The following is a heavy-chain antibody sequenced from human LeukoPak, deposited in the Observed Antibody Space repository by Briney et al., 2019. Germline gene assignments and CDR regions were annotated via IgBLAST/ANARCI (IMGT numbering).Heavy chain of an antibody. V-gene: IGHV3-11*01. CDR1: GFTFSDYY. J-gene: IGHJ4*02. Sequence: GSLRLSCSASGFTFSDYYMSWIRQAPGKGLEWVSYISSSGSTIYYADSVKGRFTISRDNAKNSLYLQMNSLRAEDTAVYYCARDAVTMVRGVNYWGQGTLVTVSS. CDR3: ARDAVTMVRGVNY. CDR2: ISSSGSTI. D-gene: IGHD3-10*01.